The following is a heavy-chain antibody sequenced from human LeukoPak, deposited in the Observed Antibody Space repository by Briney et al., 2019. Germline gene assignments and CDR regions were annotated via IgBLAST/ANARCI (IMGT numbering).Heavy chain of an antibody. J-gene: IGHJ4*02. CDR2: IIPIFGTA. D-gene: IGHD6-13*01. CDR3: ARSSGAGYSSSWYDLYYFDY. Sequence: SVKVSCKASGGTFSSYAISWVRQAPGQGLEWMGGIIPIFGTANYAQKFQGRVTITADESTSTAYMELSSLRSEDTAVYYCARSSGAGYSSSWYDLYYFDYWGQGTLVTVSS. V-gene: IGHV1-69*13. CDR1: GGTFSSYA.